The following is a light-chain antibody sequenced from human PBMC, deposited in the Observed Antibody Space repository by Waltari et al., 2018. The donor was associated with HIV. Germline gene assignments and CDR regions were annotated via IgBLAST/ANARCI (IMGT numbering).Light chain of an antibody. J-gene: IGLJ3*02. Sequence: QSVLTQSPSVSGAPGQRVTISCTGSSSNIGAGYDVHWYQQLPGTAPKLLIYGNSNRPSGVPDRFSGSKSGTSASLAITGLQAEDEADYYCQSYDSSLPLVFGGGTKLTVL. CDR1: SSNIGAGYD. CDR2: GNS. CDR3: QSYDSSLPLV. V-gene: IGLV1-40*01.